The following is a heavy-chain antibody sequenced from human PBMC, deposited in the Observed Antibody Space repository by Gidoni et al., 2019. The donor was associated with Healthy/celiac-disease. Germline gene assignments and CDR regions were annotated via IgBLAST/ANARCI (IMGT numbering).Heavy chain of an antibody. V-gene: IGHV4-4*07. CDR2: IYTRGST. J-gene: IGHJ5*02. CDR3: AREPRIPISGSYHRWFDP. D-gene: IGHD1-26*01. CDR1: GGSISSYY. Sequence: QVQLKESGPGLGKPSETLSLNCTVAGGSISSYYGSWIRQPAGKGREWIGRIYTRGSTNYHPSLKSRVTMSVDTSKNQFSLKLSSVTAADTAVYYCAREPRIPISGSYHRWFDPWGQGTLVTVSS.